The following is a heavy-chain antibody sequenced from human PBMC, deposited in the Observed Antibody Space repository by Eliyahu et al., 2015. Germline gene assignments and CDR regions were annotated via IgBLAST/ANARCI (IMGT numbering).Heavy chain of an antibody. D-gene: IGHD2-2*01. CDR1: GYSITNGYY. CDR3: ANGRSLRSSNDYFYNWFDP. Sequence: QVQLQESGPGLAKPSETLSLTCSVSGYSITNGYYWGWIRQPPGKGPEWIASIYHSGGTQDNPSFKSRVTMSVDTTKNQFSLKLGSVTAADTAVYYCANGRSLRSSNDYFYNWFDPWGQGTLVTVSS. CDR2: IYHSGGT. J-gene: IGHJ5*02. V-gene: IGHV4-38-2*01.